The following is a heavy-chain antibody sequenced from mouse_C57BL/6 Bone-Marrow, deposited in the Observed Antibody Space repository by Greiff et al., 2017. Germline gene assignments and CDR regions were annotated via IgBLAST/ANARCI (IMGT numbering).Heavy chain of an antibody. V-gene: IGHV1-85*01. CDR3: ARDGYYQLYWYFDV. CDR1: GYNFTSYD. D-gene: IGHD2-3*01. J-gene: IGHJ1*03. Sequence: VQLQQSGPELVKPGASVKLSCKASGYNFTSYDINWVKQRPGQGLEWIGWIYPRDGSPKYNEKFKGKATLTVDTSSSTAYMELHSLTSEDSAVYFCARDGYYQLYWYFDVWGTGTTVTVSS. CDR2: IYPRDGSP.